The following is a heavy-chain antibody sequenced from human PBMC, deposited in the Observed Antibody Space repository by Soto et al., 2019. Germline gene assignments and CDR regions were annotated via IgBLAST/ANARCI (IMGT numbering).Heavy chain of an antibody. CDR1: GVSNTSADIN. CDR2: ISNSGSA. D-gene: IGHD3-3*01. J-gene: IGHJ4*02. Sequence: QVQLQESGPGLVKPSQTLSLACTVSGVSNTSADINWSWIRQRPGKGRKWIGHISNSGSAYYHPSRSSRDTNIIARSSNQSTLELNSVAAADPAVYYCARGAYDFWTTYYTGGFYVFDTWGQGSLVTVST. V-gene: IGHV4-31*03. CDR3: ARGAYDFWTTYYTGGFYVFDT.